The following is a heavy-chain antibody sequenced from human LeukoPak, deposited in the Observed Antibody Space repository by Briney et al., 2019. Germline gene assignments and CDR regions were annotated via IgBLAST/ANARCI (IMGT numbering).Heavy chain of an antibody. CDR1: GFTFSDYY. J-gene: IGHJ2*01. D-gene: IGHD6-13*01. V-gene: IGHV3-11*04. CDR3: ARVAYSSSWFRYWYFDL. CDR2: ISSSGSTI. Sequence: PGGSLRLSCAASGFTFSDYYMSWIHQAPGKGLEWVSYISSSGSTIYYADSVKGRFTISRDNAKNSLYLQMNSLRAEDTAVYYCARVAYSSSWFRYWYFDLWGRGTLVTVSS.